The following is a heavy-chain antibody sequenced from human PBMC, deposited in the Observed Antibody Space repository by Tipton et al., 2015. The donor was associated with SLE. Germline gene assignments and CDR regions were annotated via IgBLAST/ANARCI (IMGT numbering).Heavy chain of an antibody. Sequence: SLRLSCAASGFTFNKFDMHWVRQVPGKGLEWVSGIGTAGDTYYSGSVKGRFTISRENAKNSLYLQMNSLRAGDTAVYYCARGTYYDFLSGSVDVFDIWGQGTMVTVSS. D-gene: IGHD3-3*01. V-gene: IGHV3-13*01. CDR2: IGTAGDT. CDR1: GFTFNKFD. CDR3: ARGTYYDFLSGSVDVFDI. J-gene: IGHJ3*02.